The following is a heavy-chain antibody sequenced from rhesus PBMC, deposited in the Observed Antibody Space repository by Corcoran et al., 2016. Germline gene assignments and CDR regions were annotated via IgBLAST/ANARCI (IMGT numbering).Heavy chain of an antibody. V-gene: IGHV3S25*01. CDR1: GFTFSSYW. CDR2: INSGGGST. D-gene: IGHD2-39*02. CDR3: AKDSRYCSGGVCYTVHYFDY. J-gene: IGHJ4*01. Sequence: EVQLVESGGGLAKPGGSLRLSCAASGFTFSSYWMNWVRPAPGKGLEWVSAINSGGGSTYYADSVRGRFTISRDNSKNTLSLQMNSLRAEDTAVYYCAKDSRYCSGGVCYTVHYFDYWGQGVLVTVSS.